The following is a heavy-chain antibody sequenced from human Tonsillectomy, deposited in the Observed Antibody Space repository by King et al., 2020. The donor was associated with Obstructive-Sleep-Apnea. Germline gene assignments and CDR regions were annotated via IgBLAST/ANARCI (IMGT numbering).Heavy chain of an antibody. CDR3: AREHYGDHYFDY. Sequence: QLVQSGGGVVQPGTSLRLPCAASGFTFRSYAMHWVRQAPGKGLEWVAVISYDGSKIYYADSVKGRFTISRDNSKNTLYLQMDSLKPEDTAVYSCAREHYGDHYFDYWGLGTLVTVSS. D-gene: IGHD4-17*01. V-gene: IGHV3-30*04. CDR1: GFTFRSYA. J-gene: IGHJ4*02. CDR2: ISYDGSKI.